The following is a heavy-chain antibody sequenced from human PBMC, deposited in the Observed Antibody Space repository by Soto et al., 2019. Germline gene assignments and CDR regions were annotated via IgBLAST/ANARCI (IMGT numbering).Heavy chain of an antibody. CDR3: ARDRLGTAMVNDQERLKNCGMNV. J-gene: IGHJ6*02. CDR1: GYSFTGYY. CDR2: INPNSGGT. V-gene: IGHV1-2*04. Sequence: GASVKVSCKASGYSFTGYYMHWVRQAPGQGLAWMGWINPNSGGTNYAQKFQGWVTMTRDTSISTAYMELSRLRSDDTAVYYCARDRLGTAMVNDQERLKNCGMNVWGQGTTVTVSS. D-gene: IGHD5-18*01.